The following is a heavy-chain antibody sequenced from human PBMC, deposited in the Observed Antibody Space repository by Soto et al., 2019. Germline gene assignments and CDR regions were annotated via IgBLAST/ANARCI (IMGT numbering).Heavy chain of an antibody. V-gene: IGHV4-4*02. Sequence: QVQLQESGPGLVKPSGTLSLTCAVSGDSISNSRWWTWVRQPPGKGLERIGDIFNSGDTNSNPSLKSRVLISVDKSQNQLSPRVSSVTAADTAVYYCAYSTGWYRHDVWGQGTVVTVSS. CDR3: AYSTGWYRHDV. D-gene: IGHD6-19*01. CDR2: IFNSGDT. CDR1: GDSISNSRW. J-gene: IGHJ3*01.